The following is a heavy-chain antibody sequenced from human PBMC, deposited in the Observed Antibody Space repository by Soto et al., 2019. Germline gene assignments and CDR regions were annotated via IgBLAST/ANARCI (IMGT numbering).Heavy chain of an antibody. CDR1: GGTFSSYT. D-gene: IGHD2-15*01. CDR3: ARDIGPYCSGGSCYSPADY. Sequence: GASVKVSCKASGGTFSSYTISWVRQAPGQGLEWMGRIIPILGIANYAQKFQGRVTITADKSTSTAYMELSSLRSEDTAVYYCARDIGPYCSGGSCYSPADYWGQGTLVTVSS. J-gene: IGHJ4*02. V-gene: IGHV1-69*04. CDR2: IIPILGIA.